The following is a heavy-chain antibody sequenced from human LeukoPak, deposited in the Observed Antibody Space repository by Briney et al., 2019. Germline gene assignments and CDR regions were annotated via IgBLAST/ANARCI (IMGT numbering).Heavy chain of an antibody. J-gene: IGHJ5*02. CDR1: GFTFSSYG. CDR3: AKDWGEATVTNWFDP. D-gene: IGHD4-11*01. CDR2: ISYDGRNK. Sequence: GGSLRLSCAASGFTFSSYGIHWVRQAPGKGLEWVAVISYDGRNKFHADSVKGRFTISRDNSKNTLFLQMNSLRPEDTAVYYCAKDWGEATVTNWFDPWGQGTLVTVSS. V-gene: IGHV3-30*18.